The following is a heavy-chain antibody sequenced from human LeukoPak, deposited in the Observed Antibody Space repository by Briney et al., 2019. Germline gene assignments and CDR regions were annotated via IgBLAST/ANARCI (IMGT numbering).Heavy chain of an antibody. V-gene: IGHV4-34*01. CDR3: ARIRVRYFDWLAPGPYYYYGMDV. CDR1: GGSFSGYY. CDR2: INPSGST. Sequence: PSETLSLTCAVYGGSFSGYYWSWIRQPPGKGLEWIGEINPSGSTNYNPSLKSRVTISVDTSKNQFSLKLSSVTAADTAVYYCARIRVRYFDWLAPGPYYYYGMDVWGQGTTVTVSS. D-gene: IGHD3-9*01. J-gene: IGHJ6*02.